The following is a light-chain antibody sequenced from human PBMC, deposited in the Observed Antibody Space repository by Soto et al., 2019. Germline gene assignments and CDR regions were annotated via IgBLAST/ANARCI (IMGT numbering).Light chain of an antibody. CDR1: SYNIGSNY. V-gene: IGLV1-47*01. J-gene: IGLJ3*02. CDR2: RND. CDR3: SAWDDSLSGPV. Sequence: QSVLTQPPSASGTPGQRVTLSCSGSSYNIGSNYVYWYRQLPGTAPNVLIYRNDERPSGVPDRFSGSKSGSSASLAISGLRSEDEADYYCSAWDDSLSGPVFGRGTKLTVL.